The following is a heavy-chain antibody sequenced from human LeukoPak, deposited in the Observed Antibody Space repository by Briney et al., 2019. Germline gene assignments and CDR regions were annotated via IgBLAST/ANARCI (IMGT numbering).Heavy chain of an antibody. Sequence: GGSLRLSCAASGFTFSSYAMHWVRQAPGKGLEWVAVISYDGSNKYYADSVKGRFTISRDNSKNTLYLQMNSLRAEDTAVYYCARVEGSSSWYGYWGQGTLVTVSS. D-gene: IGHD6-13*01. J-gene: IGHJ4*02. CDR3: ARVEGSSSWYGY. CDR1: GFTFSSYA. V-gene: IGHV3-30*04. CDR2: ISYDGSNK.